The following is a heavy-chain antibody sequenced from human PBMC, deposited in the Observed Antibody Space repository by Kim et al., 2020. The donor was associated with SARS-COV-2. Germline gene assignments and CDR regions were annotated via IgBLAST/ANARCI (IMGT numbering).Heavy chain of an antibody. V-gene: IGHV3-73*01. CDR1: GFTFRNSA. Sequence: GGSLRLSCAASGFTFRNSALHWVRQASGKGPEWVCVITYEATNYYTADAASGQFSITIASDKSKHTPYLKRLSLKNEDTAEYYSTIAPWLASSYFYGMDV. CDR2: ITYEATNYYT. D-gene: IGHD5-18*01. J-gene: IGHJ6*01. CDR3: TIAPWLASSYFYGMDV.